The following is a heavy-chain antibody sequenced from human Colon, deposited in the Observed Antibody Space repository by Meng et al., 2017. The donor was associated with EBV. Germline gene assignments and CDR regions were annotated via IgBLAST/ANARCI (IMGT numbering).Heavy chain of an antibody. V-gene: IGHV3-53*01. J-gene: IGHJ4*02. CDR2: IYSGGGT. D-gene: IGHD4-17*01. CDR1: GFTVSSNY. Sequence: EVWLVEYGGGLIRPGGSLRFSGAASGFTVSSNYMTWVRQAPGKGLEWVSVIYSGGGTYLADSVKGRFTISRDNSKNTLYLQMNSLRAEDTAVYYCARYGDYAPKDWGQGTLVTVSS. CDR3: ARYGDYAPKD.